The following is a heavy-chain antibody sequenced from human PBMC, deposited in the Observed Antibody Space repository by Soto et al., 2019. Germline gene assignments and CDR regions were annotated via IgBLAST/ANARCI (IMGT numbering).Heavy chain of an antibody. Sequence: PSETLSLTCTVSGGSIGSYYWTLIRQPPGKGLEWIGHIYYTGSTNYNPSLKSRVTISIDTSENQFSLKLHSGTAADTAVYYCARHSYDSSGYYFALGLDVWGQGTTVTVSS. CDR2: IYYTGST. CDR3: ARHSYDSSGYYFALGLDV. V-gene: IGHV4-59*01. J-gene: IGHJ6*02. CDR1: GGSIGSYY. D-gene: IGHD3-22*01.